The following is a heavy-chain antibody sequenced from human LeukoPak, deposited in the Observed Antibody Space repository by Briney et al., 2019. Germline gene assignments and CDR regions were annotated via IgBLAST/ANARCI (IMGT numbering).Heavy chain of an antibody. J-gene: IGHJ4*02. CDR3: AKDLVGYSYGPFDY. V-gene: IGHV3-9*03. CDR2: ISWNSGSI. CDR1: GFTFDDYA. D-gene: IGHD5-18*01. Sequence: PGGSLRLSCAASGFTFDDYAMHWVRQAPGKGLEWVSGISWNSGSIGYADSVKGRFTISRDNAKNSLYLQMNSLRAEDMALYYCAKDLVGYSYGPFDYWGQGTLVTVSS.